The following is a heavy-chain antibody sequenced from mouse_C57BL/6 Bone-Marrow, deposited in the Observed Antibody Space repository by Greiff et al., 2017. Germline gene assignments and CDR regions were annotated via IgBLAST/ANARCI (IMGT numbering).Heavy chain of an antibody. Sequence: VKLMESGPGLVAPSQSLSITCTVSGFSLTSYAISWVRQPPGKGLEWLGLIWTGGGTKYNSALKSRLSISKDNSKSQVFLKMNSLQTDDTARYYCAREITAVVAWYFDVWGTGTTVTVSS. V-gene: IGHV2-9-1*01. D-gene: IGHD1-1*01. J-gene: IGHJ1*03. CDR3: AREITAVVAWYFDV. CDR2: IWTGGGT. CDR1: GFSLTSYA.